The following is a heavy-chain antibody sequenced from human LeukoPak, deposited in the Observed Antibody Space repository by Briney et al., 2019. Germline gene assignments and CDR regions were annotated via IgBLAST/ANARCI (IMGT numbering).Heavy chain of an antibody. J-gene: IGHJ5*02. CDR1: GSTFSSYE. Sequence: QSGGSLRLSCAASGSTFSSYEMNWVRQAPGKGLEWISYISNSGSTIYSADSVKGRFTISRDNAKNSLYLQMSSLRVEDTAVYYCARSWFEANRLSLDPWGQGTLVTVSS. CDR2: ISNSGSTI. D-gene: IGHD3-10*01. CDR3: ARSWFEANRLSLDP. V-gene: IGHV3-48*03.